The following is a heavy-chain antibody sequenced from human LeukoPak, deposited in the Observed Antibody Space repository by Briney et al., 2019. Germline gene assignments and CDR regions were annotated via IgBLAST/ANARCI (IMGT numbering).Heavy chain of an antibody. CDR3: AKDHPRQGVTAHTPFDY. CDR2: ISGSGGST. CDR1: GFTFSSYA. J-gene: IGHJ4*02. D-gene: IGHD2-15*01. Sequence: AGGSLRLSCAASGFTFSSYAMSWVRQAPGKGLEWVSAISGSGGSTYYPDSVEGRFTISRDNSKNTLYLQMNSLRAEDTAIYYCAKDHPRQGVTAHTPFDYWGQGTLVTVFS. V-gene: IGHV3-23*01.